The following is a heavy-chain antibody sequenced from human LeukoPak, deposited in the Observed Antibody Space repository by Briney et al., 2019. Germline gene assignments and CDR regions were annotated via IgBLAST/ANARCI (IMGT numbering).Heavy chain of an antibody. CDR2: ISGSGGST. CDR3: AKDPVSSSWYGSNWSDP. CDR1: GFTFSSYA. Sequence: GGSLRLSCAASGFTFSSYAMSWVRQAPGKGLEWVSAISGSGGSTYYADSVKGRFTISRDNSKNTLYLQMNSLRAEDTAVYYCAKDPVSSSWYGSNWSDPWGQGPWSPSPQ. V-gene: IGHV3-23*01. D-gene: IGHD6-13*01. J-gene: IGHJ5*02.